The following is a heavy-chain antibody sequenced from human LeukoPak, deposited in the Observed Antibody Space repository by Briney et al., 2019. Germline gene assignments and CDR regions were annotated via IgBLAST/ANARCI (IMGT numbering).Heavy chain of an antibody. CDR3: ARGGAAVGTFDY. D-gene: IGHD6-13*01. Sequence: SETLSLTCTVSGGSISSYYWSWIRQPPGKGLESIGYIYYSGSTNYNPSLKSRVTISVDTSKNQFSLKLSSVTAADTAVYYCARGGAAVGTFDYWGQGTLATVSS. CDR2: IYYSGST. J-gene: IGHJ4*02. V-gene: IGHV4-59*01. CDR1: GGSISSYY.